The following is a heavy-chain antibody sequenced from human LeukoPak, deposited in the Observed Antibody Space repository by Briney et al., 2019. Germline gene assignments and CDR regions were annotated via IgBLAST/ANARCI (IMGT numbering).Heavy chain of an antibody. D-gene: IGHD3-10*01. CDR1: GYTFTSYA. CDR2: INAGNGNT. V-gene: IGHV1-3*01. J-gene: IGHJ4*02. Sequence: ASVKVSCKASGYTFTSYAMHWVRQAPGQRLEWMGWINAGNGNTKYSQKFQGRVTITRDTSASTAYMELSSLRSEDTAVYYCARDDLTMVRGVSGTLGYWGQGTLVTASS. CDR3: ARDDLTMVRGVSGTLGY.